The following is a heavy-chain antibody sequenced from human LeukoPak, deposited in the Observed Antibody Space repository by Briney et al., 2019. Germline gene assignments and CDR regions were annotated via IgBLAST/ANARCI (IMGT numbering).Heavy chain of an antibody. Sequence: GGSLRLSCAASGFTFSRYWMSWVRQAPGKGLEWVANIKEDGTVKYYVESVKDRFAISRDNAKNSLYLQMNSLRAEDTAVYYCAASITMFDYWGQGTLVTVSS. CDR3: AASITMFDY. CDR1: GFTFSRYW. V-gene: IGHV3-7*01. CDR2: IKEDGTVK. D-gene: IGHD3-10*01. J-gene: IGHJ4*02.